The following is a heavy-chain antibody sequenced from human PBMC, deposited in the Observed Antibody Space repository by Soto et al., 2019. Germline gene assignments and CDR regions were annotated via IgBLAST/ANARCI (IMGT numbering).Heavy chain of an antibody. J-gene: IGHJ6*02. CDR1: GGTFSSYA. Sequence: VQLVQSGAEVKKPGSSVKVSCKASGGTFSSYAISWVRQAPGQGLEWMGGIIPIFGTANYAQKFQGRVTITADESTSTAYMELSSLRSGDTAVYYCSSKRYCSGGSCYSYMYYYYGIDVWGQRNTVTVSS. CDR2: IIPIFGTA. V-gene: IGHV1-69*01. D-gene: IGHD2-15*01. CDR3: SSKRYCSGGSCYSYMYYYYGIDV.